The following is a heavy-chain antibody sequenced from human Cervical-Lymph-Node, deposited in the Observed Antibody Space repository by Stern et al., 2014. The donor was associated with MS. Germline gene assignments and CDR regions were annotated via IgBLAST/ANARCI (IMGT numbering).Heavy chain of an antibody. CDR2: ISNNGNS. Sequence: VQLGQSGVGLVKPSQTLSLTCAVSGGSISSGDHYWSWFRQPPGKGLEWVGYISNNGNSFHNPSLKSLVTISKDTSRNQFSLKLSSVSAADTAVYYCARATWFGEQAFDYWGQGTLVTVSS. CDR1: GGSISSGDHY. V-gene: IGHV4-30-4*01. D-gene: IGHD3-10*01. J-gene: IGHJ4*02. CDR3: ARATWFGEQAFDY.